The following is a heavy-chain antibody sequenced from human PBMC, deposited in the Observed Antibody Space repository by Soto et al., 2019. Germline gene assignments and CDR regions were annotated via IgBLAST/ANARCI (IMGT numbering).Heavy chain of an antibody. CDR1: GGTFSSYA. CDR2: IIAIFSTA. Sequence: QVQLVQSGAEVKKPGSSVKVSCKASGGTFSSYAISWVRQAPGQGLEWMGGIIAIFSTADYAQKFQGRVTITAEESTSTAYMELSSLRSEDTAVYYCAGHSSGAPGSYYGMDVWGQGTTVTVSS. J-gene: IGHJ6*02. CDR3: AGHSSGAPGSYYGMDV. V-gene: IGHV1-69*12. D-gene: IGHD3-22*01.